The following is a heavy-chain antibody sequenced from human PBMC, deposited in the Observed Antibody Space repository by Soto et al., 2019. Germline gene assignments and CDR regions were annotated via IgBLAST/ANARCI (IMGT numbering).Heavy chain of an antibody. CDR2: ISAYNGNT. CDR3: ARDDCSGGSCYSGHYFDC. J-gene: IGHJ4*02. V-gene: IGHV1-18*01. CDR1: GYTFTSYG. Sequence: QVQLVQSGAEVKKPGASVKVSCKASGYTFTSYGISWVRQAPGQGLEWMGWISAYNGNTNYAQRLQGRVTMTTDTSTSTAYMELRSLRSDDTAVYYCARDDCSGGSCYSGHYFDCWGQGTLVTVSS. D-gene: IGHD2-15*01.